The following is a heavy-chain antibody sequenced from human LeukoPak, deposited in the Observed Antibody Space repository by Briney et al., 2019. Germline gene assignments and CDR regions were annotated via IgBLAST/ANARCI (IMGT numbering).Heavy chain of an antibody. V-gene: IGHV4-4*09. CDR1: GGSISSYY. D-gene: IGHD6-19*01. CDR3: ARGYSSGLYDVGWFDP. CDR2: IYTSGST. J-gene: IGHJ5*02. Sequence: SETLSLTCTGSGGSISSYYWSWIRQPPGKGLEWIGYIYTSGSTNCNPSLKSRVTISVDTSKNQFSLKLSSVTAADTAVYYCARGYSSGLYDVGWFDPWGQGTLVTVSS.